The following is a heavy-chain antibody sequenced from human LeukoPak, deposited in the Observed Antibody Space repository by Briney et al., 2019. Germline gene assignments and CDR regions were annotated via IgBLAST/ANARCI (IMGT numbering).Heavy chain of an antibody. Sequence: GGSLRLSCAASGFTFSTYAMTWVRQAPGKGLEWVSVISGGGDYTYYADSVKGRFTISRDNSKNKLCMQMNSLRAEDTAVYYCARRRDSGSLQHFDYWGQGTLVTVSS. J-gene: IGHJ4*02. V-gene: IGHV3-23*01. CDR1: GFTFSTYA. D-gene: IGHD1-26*01. CDR3: ARRRDSGSLQHFDY. CDR2: ISGGGDYT.